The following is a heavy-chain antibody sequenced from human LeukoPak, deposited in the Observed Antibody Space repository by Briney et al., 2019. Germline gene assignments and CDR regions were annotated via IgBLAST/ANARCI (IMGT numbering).Heavy chain of an antibody. Sequence: GASVKVSCKASGGTFSSYAISWVRQAPGQGLEWMGWINTNSGGTNYAQKFQGRVTMTTDTSTSTAYMELRSLRSDDTAVYYCARGPSDWLSPEGFDPWGQGTLVTVSS. CDR1: GGTFSSYA. CDR2: INTNSGGT. CDR3: ARGPSDWLSPEGFDP. D-gene: IGHD3-9*01. V-gene: IGHV1-18*01. J-gene: IGHJ5*02.